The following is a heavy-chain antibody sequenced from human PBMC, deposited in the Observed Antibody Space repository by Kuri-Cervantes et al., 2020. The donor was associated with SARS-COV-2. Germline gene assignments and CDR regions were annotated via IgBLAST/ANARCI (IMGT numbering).Heavy chain of an antibody. Sequence: GSLRLSCTVSGGSISSSSYYWGWIRQPPGKGLEWIGSIYYSGSTYYNPSPKSRVTISVDTSKNQFSLKLSSVTAADTAVYYCAREFIVPAAILDYWGQGTLVTVSS. D-gene: IGHD2-2*01. V-gene: IGHV4-39*02. J-gene: IGHJ4*02. CDR1: GGSISSSSYY. CDR3: AREFIVPAAILDY. CDR2: IYYSGST.